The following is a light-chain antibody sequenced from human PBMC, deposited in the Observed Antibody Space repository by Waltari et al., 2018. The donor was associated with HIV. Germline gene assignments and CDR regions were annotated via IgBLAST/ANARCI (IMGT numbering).Light chain of an antibody. CDR2: EVN. V-gene: IGLV2-23*02. CDR1: SSDGGSYNL. CDR3: CSYAGSSSYV. J-gene: IGLJ1*01. Sequence: QSALPQPASVSGSPGQSITISCTGTSSDGGSYNLVSWYQKHPGKAPTLMIYEVNKRPSGVSNRFSGSKSGNTASLTISGLQAEDEADYYCCSYAGSSSYVFGSGTKVTVL.